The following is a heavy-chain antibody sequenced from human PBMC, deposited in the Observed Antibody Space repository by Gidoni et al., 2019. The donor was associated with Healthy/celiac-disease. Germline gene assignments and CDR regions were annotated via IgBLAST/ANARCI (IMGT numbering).Heavy chain of an antibody. CDR1: GSPLTELS. Sequence: QVQLVQSGAEVKKPGASVKVSCKVSGSPLTELSMHWVRQAHGKWLEWMGGFDPEDGETIYAQKCQGRVTMTEDTSTDTAYMELSSLRSEDTAVYYCATDMTGEDAFDIWGQGTMVTVSS. V-gene: IGHV1-24*01. D-gene: IGHD7-27*01. CDR3: ATDMTGEDAFDI. J-gene: IGHJ3*02. CDR2: FDPEDGET.